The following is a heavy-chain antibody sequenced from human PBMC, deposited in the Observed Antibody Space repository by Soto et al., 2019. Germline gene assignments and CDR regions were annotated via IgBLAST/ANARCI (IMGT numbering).Heavy chain of an antibody. CDR2: IYPGDSDT. V-gene: IGHV5-51*01. J-gene: IGHJ6*02. Sequence: EVQLVQSGAEVKKPGESLKISCKGSGYSFTTYWIGWVRQMPGKGLEGMVLIYPGDSDTRYSPSFQGQVTISADKSINTPYLQWSSPKASDTAIYYCARQAAAGKYYYAMDVWGQGTTVTVSS. CDR3: ARQAAAGKYYYAMDV. CDR1: GYSFTTYW. D-gene: IGHD6-13*01.